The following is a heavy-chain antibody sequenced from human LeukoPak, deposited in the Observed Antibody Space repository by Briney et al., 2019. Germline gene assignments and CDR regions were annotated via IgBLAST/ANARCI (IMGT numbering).Heavy chain of an antibody. Sequence: GGSLRLSCAASGFTFSTYSMNWVRQAPGKGLEWVSDISSSGSSIYYAYAVKGRFTISRDNAKSSLYLQMNSLRDEDTAVYYCARGAVQGVISLFDYWGQGTLVTVSS. D-gene: IGHD3-10*01. CDR3: ARGAVQGVISLFDY. V-gene: IGHV3-48*02. J-gene: IGHJ4*02. CDR1: GFTFSTYS. CDR2: ISSSGSSI.